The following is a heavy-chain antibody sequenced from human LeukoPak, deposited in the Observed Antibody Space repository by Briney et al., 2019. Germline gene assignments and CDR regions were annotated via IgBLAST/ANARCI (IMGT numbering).Heavy chain of an antibody. CDR1: GFTFGSYW. CDR2: INTDGGDT. D-gene: IGHD1-26*01. V-gene: IGHV3-74*01. CDR3: ARDEKIVGASGQDY. J-gene: IGHJ4*02. Sequence: GGSLRLSCAASGFTFGSYWMHWVRQAPGKGLVWVSRINTDGGDTIYADSVKGRFTISRDNAKNTLFLQMNSLRAEDTAVYYCARDEKIVGASGQDYWGQGTQVTVSS.